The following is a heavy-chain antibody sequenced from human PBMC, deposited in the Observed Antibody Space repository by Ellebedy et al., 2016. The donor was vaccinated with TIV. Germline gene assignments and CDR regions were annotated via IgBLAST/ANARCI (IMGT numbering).Heavy chain of an antibody. CDR2: VDYSGSP. CDR3: ARTDPWQPIDD. CDR1: GGSVSSTRYY. V-gene: IGHV4-39*01. D-gene: IGHD2-21*02. J-gene: IGHJ4*02. Sequence: MPSETLSLTCSVSGGSVSSTRYYWAWIRQPPGKGLEWIGSVDYSGSPYYNPSFKSRVTLSAATSKNQLFLNLRTVNAADTAVYYCARTDPWQPIDDWGQGILVSVSS.